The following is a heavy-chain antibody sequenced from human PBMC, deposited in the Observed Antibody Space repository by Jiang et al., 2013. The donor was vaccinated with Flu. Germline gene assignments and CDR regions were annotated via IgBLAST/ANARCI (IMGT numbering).Heavy chain of an antibody. V-gene: IGHV5-51*03. Sequence: GAEVKKPGESLKISCKGSGYSFTSYWIGWVRQMPGKGLEWMGIIYPGDSDTRYSPSFQGQVTISADKSISTAYLQWSSLKASDTAMYYCARRHSSSCHTSPGPAFEYWGQGTPGHRLL. J-gene: IGHJ4*02. CDR3: ARRHSSSCHTSPGPAFEY. CDR2: IYPGDSDT. CDR1: GYSFTSYW. D-gene: IGHD6-13*01.